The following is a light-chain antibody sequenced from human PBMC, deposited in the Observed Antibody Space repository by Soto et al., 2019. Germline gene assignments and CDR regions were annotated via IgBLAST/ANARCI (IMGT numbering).Light chain of an antibody. Sequence: EIVLTQSPGTLSLSPGERASLSYRASQSVSSSYLACYQQKPGQAPRLLIYGASSRATGIPDRFSGSGSGTDFTLTISRLEPEDFAVYYCQQYGSSPRTFGQGTKVDIK. CDR1: QSVSSSY. CDR2: GAS. CDR3: QQYGSSPRT. J-gene: IGKJ1*01. V-gene: IGKV3-20*01.